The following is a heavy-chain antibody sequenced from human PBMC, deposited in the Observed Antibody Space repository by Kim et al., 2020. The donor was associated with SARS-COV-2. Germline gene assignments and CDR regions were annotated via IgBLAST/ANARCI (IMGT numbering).Heavy chain of an antibody. CDR3: ARAYDSDPYFDY. V-gene: IGHV1-3*01. CDR1: GYTFTSYA. D-gene: IGHD5-12*01. Sequence: ASVKVSCKASGYTFTSYAMHWVRQAPGQRLEWMGWINAGNGNTKYSQKFQGRVTITRDTSASTAYMELSSLRSEDTAVYYCARAYDSDPYFDYCGQGTLVTVSS. J-gene: IGHJ4*02. CDR2: INAGNGNT.